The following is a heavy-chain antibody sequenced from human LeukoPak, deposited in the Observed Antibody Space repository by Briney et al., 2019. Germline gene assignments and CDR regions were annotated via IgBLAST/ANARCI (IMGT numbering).Heavy chain of an antibody. CDR2: ISSSGSTI. CDR3: ARDRGPEAFYSSGWYYQSVVPGPHDY. V-gene: IGHV3-48*03. CDR1: GFTFSSYE. J-gene: IGHJ4*02. D-gene: IGHD6-19*01. Sequence: PGGSLRLSCAASGFTFSSYEMNWVRQAPGKGLEWVSYISSSGSTIYYADSVKGRFTISRDNAKNSLYLQMNSLRAEDTAVYYCARDRGPEAFYSSGWYYQSVVPGPHDYWGQGTLVTVSS.